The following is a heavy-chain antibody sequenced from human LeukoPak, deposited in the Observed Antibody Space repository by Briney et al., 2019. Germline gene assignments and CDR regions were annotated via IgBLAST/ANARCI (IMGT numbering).Heavy chain of an antibody. J-gene: IGHJ4*02. CDR2: INPNSGGT. CDR1: GYTFTGYY. V-gene: IGHV1-2*02. D-gene: IGHD3-22*01. Sequence: ASVKVSCKASGYTFTGYYMHWVRQAPGQGLEWMGWINPNSGGTNCAQKFQGRVTMTRDTSISTAYMELSRLRSDDTAVYYCARGTMIEPAVDYWGQGTLVTVSS. CDR3: ARGTMIEPAVDY.